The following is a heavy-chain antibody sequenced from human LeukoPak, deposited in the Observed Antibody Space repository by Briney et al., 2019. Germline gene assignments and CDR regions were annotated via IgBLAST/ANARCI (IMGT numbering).Heavy chain of an antibody. CDR3: ARDVDYGGNRGAFDI. Sequence: PSETLSLTCTVSGGSISSYYWSWIRQPPGKGLEWIGYIYYSGSTNYNPSLKSRVTMSVDTSKNQFSLKLSSVTAADTAVYYCARDVDYGGNRGAFDIWGQGTMVTVSS. V-gene: IGHV4-59*01. J-gene: IGHJ3*02. D-gene: IGHD4-23*01. CDR2: IYYSGST. CDR1: GGSISSYY.